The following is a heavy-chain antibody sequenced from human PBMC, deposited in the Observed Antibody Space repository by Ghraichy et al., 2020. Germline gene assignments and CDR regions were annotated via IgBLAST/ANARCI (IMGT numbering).Heavy chain of an antibody. CDR2: IYYSGST. D-gene: IGHD3-10*01. CDR3: ARVRPPYGSGTFAFDY. V-gene: IGHV4-59*01. Sequence: SETLSLTCTVSGGSISSYYLSWIRQTPGKGLEWIGHIYYSGSTNDNPSLKSRVTMSVDTSKNQFFLKLTSVPAADTAIYYCARVRPPYGSGTFAFDYWGQGTLGTVSS. J-gene: IGHJ4*02. CDR1: GGSISSYY.